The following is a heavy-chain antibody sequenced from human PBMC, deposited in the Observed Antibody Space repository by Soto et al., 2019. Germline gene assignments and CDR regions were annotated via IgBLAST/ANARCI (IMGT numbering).Heavy chain of an antibody. Sequence: VQLVESGGGVVQPGRSLRLSCAASGFTFSSYAMHWVRQAPGKGLEWVAVISYDGSNKYYADSVKGRFTISRDNSKNTLYLQMNSLRAEDTAVYYCARGIAAAGKSHRVYYYYGMDVWGQGTTVTVSS. CDR1: GFTFSSYA. D-gene: IGHD6-13*01. CDR2: ISYDGSNK. V-gene: IGHV3-30-3*01. J-gene: IGHJ6*02. CDR3: ARGIAAAGKSHRVYYYYGMDV.